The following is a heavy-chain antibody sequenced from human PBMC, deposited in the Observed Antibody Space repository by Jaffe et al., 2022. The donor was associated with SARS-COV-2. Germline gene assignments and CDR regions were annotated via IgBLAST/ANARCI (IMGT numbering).Heavy chain of an antibody. CDR2: IRSKANSYAT. CDR3: TRAPGPVGWFDP. J-gene: IGHJ5*02. D-gene: IGHD1-26*01. Sequence: EVQLVESGGGLVQPGGSLKLSCAASGFTFSGSAMHWVRQASGKGLEWVGRIRSKANSYATAYAASVKGRFTISRDDSKNTAYLQMNSLKTEDTAVYYCTRAPGPVGWFDPWGQGTLVTVSS. V-gene: IGHV3-73*01. CDR1: GFTFSGSA.